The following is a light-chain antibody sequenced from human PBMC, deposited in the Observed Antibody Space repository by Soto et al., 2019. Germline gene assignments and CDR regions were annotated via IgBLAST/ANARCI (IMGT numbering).Light chain of an antibody. V-gene: IGKV3-15*01. CDR2: GAS. CDR1: QSVSYN. J-gene: IGKJ4*01. CDR3: QQYNKWPPLT. Sequence: EVVMTQSPATLSVSPGERPTLSCRASQSVSYNLAWYQQRPGQAPRLLIYGASTRATGIPARFSGSGSGTEFTLTISSLQSEDFAVYYCQQYNKWPPLTFGGGTRVDIK.